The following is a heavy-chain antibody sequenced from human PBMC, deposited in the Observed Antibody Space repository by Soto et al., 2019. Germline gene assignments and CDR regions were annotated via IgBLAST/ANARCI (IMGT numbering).Heavy chain of an antibody. CDR2: IIPILGIA. V-gene: IGHV1-69*04. CDR3: ARDLVSSGRSSGDY. D-gene: IGHD1-26*01. CDR1: GGTFSSYT. J-gene: IGHJ4*02. Sequence: ASVKVSCKASGGTFSSYTISWVRQAPGQGLEWMGKIIPILGIANYAQKFQGRVTITADKSTSTAYMELSSLRSEDTAVYYCARDLVSSGRSSGDYWGQGTLVTVSS.